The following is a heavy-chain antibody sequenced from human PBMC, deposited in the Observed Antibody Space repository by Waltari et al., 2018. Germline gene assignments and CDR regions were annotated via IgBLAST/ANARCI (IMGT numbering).Heavy chain of an antibody. CDR3: AKVTRGWDAFDI. J-gene: IGHJ3*02. V-gene: IGHV3-23*03. CDR1: GFTFSSYA. D-gene: IGHD1-1*01. Sequence: EVQLLESGGGLVQPGGSLRLSCAASGFTFSSYAMSWVLQAPGKGLEWVSVIYSGCSTYYADSVKGRFTISRDNSKNTLYLQMNSLRAEDTAVYYCAKVTRGWDAFDIWGQGTIVTVSS. CDR2: IYSGCST.